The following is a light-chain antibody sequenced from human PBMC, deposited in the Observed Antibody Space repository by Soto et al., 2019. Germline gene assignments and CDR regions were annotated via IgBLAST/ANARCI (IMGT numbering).Light chain of an antibody. CDR2: KSS. CDR1: QIIYSW. CDR3: LQYFDYYRT. J-gene: IGKJ1*01. Sequence: DIQMTQSPSTLSASVGDSVTITCRASQIIYSWLAWYQQKPGNAPKLLIYKSSTVERGVPSRFSGSGSETEFTLTINSLQPDDFATYYCLQYFDYYRTCGQGTKVEIK. V-gene: IGKV1-5*03.